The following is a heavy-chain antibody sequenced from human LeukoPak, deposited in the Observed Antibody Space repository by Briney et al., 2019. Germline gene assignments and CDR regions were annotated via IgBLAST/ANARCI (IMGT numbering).Heavy chain of an antibody. CDR2: INHSGRT. Sequence: SETLSLTCAVYGGSFSGYYWTWIRQSPGKGLEWIGDINHSGRTNYNPSLKSRVTISADTSKNQFSLKMTSMTAADTAVYYCVRSVKLVLITYHHYYMDVWGEGTTVTVSS. V-gene: IGHV4-34*01. J-gene: IGHJ6*03. CDR3: VRSVKLVLITYHHYYMDV. D-gene: IGHD4/OR15-4a*01. CDR1: GGSFSGYY.